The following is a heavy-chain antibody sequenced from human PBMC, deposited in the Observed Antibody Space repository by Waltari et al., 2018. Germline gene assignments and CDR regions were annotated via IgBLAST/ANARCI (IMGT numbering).Heavy chain of an antibody. V-gene: IGHV3-53*01. J-gene: IGHJ4*02. D-gene: IGHD6-13*01. CDR3: ARDLGYSSSWGY. CDR2: IYSSGTT. Sequence: EVQLVESGGGLIQPGGSLRLSLAAPGFPVSPPYMSWVRQAPGKGLEGVSLIYSSGTTYYADSVKGRFTISRDISKNTLYLQMNSLRAEDTAVYYCARDLGYSSSWGYWGQGTLVTVSS. CDR1: GFPVSPPY.